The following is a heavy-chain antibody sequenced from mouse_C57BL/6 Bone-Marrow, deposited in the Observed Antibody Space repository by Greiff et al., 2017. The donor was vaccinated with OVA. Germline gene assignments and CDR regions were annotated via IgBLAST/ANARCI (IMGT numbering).Heavy chain of an antibody. CDR3: AREGYYYGSSSYWYFDV. V-gene: IGHV5-16*01. J-gene: IGHJ1*03. Sequence: EVKLMESEGGLVQPGSSMKLSCTASGFTFSDYYMAWVRQVPEKGLEWVANINYDGSSTYYLDSLKSRFIISRDNAKNILYLQMSSLTSEDTATYYCAREGYYYGSSSYWYFDVWGTGTTVTVSS. CDR1: GFTFSDYY. CDR2: INYDGSST. D-gene: IGHD1-1*01.